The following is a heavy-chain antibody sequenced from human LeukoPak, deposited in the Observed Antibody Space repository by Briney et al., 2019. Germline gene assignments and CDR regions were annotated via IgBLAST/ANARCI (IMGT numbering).Heavy chain of an antibody. D-gene: IGHD1-14*01. J-gene: IGHJ6*02. CDR1: GFTFSSYA. CDR2: ISYDESNK. Sequence: GGSLRLSCAASGFTFSSYAMHWVRQAPGKGLEWVAVISYDESNKYYADSVKGRFTISRDNSKNTLYLQMNSLRAEDTAVYYCARDNPSGYGMDVWGQGTTVTVSS. CDR3: ARDNPSGYGMDV. V-gene: IGHV3-30-3*01.